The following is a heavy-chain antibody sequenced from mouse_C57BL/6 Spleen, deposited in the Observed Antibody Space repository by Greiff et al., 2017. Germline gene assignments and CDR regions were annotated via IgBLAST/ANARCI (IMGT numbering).Heavy chain of an antibody. V-gene: IGHV1-55*01. CDR2: IYPGSGST. CDR1: GYTFTSYW. CDR3: ARYGNYDAMDY. Sequence: QVQLHQPGAELVKPGASVKMSCKASGYTFTSYWITWVKQRPGQGLEWIGDIYPGSGSTNYNEKFKSKATLTVDTSSSTAYMQLSSLTSEDSAVYYCARYGNYDAMDYWGQGTSVTVSS. J-gene: IGHJ4*01. D-gene: IGHD1-1*01.